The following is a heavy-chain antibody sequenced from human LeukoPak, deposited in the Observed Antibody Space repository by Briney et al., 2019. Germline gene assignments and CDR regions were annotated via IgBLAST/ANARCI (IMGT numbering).Heavy chain of an antibody. Sequence: PGGSLRLSCAASGFTFSSYAMHWVRQAPGKGLEWVGRIKSKTDGGTTDYAAPVKGRFTISRDDSKNTLYLQMNSLKTEDTAVYHCTTDFQYPYWPDIVEGTDAFDIWGQGTMVTVSS. CDR3: TTDFQYPYWPDIVEGTDAFDI. CDR1: GFTFSSYA. CDR2: IKSKTDGGTT. V-gene: IGHV3-15*01. J-gene: IGHJ3*02. D-gene: IGHD2-15*01.